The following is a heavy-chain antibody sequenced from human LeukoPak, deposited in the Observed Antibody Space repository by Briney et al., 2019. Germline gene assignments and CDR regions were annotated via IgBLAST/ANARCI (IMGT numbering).Heavy chain of an antibody. V-gene: IGHV3-33*01. J-gene: IGHJ4*02. CDR3: ARDGSSGWYWVDY. D-gene: IGHD6-19*01. CDR1: GFTFSSYG. CDR2: IWYDGSNK. Sequence: GGSMRLSCAASGFTFSSYGMHWVRQAPGKGLEWVAVIWYDGSNKYYADSVKGRFTISRDNSKNTLYLQMNSLRAEDTAVYYCARDGSSGWYWVDYWGQGTLVTVSS.